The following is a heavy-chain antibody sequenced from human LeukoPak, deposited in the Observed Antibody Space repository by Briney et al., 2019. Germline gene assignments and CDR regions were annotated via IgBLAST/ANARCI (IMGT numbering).Heavy chain of an antibody. J-gene: IGHJ4*02. Sequence: PGGSLKLSCAVSGFTFSGSAMHWVRQASGKGLEWVGRIRSKANSYATTYAASVRGRFTISRDDSKNTAYLEMNSLKTEDTAVYLCARLDEVAKKFDYWGQGALVTVSS. CDR3: ARLDEVAKKFDY. CDR2: IRSKANSYAT. V-gene: IGHV3-73*01. CDR1: GFTFSGSA. D-gene: IGHD2-15*01.